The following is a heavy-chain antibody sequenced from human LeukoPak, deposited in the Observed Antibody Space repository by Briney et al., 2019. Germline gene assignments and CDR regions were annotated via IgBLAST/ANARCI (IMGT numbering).Heavy chain of an antibody. Sequence: GGSLRLSCGASGFTFSNSAMSWVRQAPGKGLEWVAVISGGGGLTYYADSVKGRFTISRDNAKNSLYLQMNSLRAEDTAVYYCARPGFWGQGTLVTVSS. J-gene: IGHJ4*02. CDR1: GFTFSNSA. V-gene: IGHV3-23*01. CDR3: ARPGF. CDR2: ISGGGGLT.